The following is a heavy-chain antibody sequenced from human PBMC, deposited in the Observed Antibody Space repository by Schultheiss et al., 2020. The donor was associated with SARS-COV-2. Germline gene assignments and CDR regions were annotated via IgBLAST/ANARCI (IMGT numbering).Heavy chain of an antibody. CDR2: IYPGDSDT. V-gene: IGHV5-51*01. J-gene: IGHJ4*02. CDR3: ASPTTFGVAPLDY. Sequence: GGSLRLSCKGSGYSFTSYWIGWVRQMPGKGLEWMGIIYPGDSDTRYSPSFQGQVTISADKSISTAYLQWSSLKASDTAMYYCASPTTFGVAPLDYWGQGTLVTVSS. CDR1: GYSFTSYW. D-gene: IGHD3-3*01.